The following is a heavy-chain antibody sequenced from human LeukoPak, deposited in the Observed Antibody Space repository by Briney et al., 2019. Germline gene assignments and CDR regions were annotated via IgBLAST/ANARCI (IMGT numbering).Heavy chain of an antibody. V-gene: IGHV3-21*01. J-gene: IGHJ3*02. D-gene: IGHD4-11*01. CDR2: ISSSSSYI. CDR1: GFTFSSYS. CDR3: ASSIYSGVGAFDI. Sequence: GGSLRLSCAASGFTFSSYSMNWVRQAPGKGLEWVSSISSSSSYIYYADSVKGRFTISRDNAKNSLYLQMNSLRAEDTAVYYCASSIYSGVGAFDIWGQGTMVTVSS.